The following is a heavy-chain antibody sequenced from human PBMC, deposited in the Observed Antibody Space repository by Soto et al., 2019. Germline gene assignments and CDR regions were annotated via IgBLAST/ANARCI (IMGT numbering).Heavy chain of an antibody. D-gene: IGHD1-1*01. J-gene: IGHJ4*01. CDR3: ARSPRSISTGGIDF. CDR2: INHSGST. V-gene: IGHV4-39*07. Sequence: SETLSLTCTVSGGSISSGGYYWSWLRQHPGKGLEWIGEINHSGSTNYNPSLKSRVTISVDKSKNHFSLKVSSVTAADTAVYFCARSPRSISTGGIDFWGQGILVTVS. CDR1: GGSISSGGYY.